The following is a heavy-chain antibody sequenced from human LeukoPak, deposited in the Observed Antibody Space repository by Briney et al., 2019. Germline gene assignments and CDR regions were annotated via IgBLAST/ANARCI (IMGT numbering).Heavy chain of an antibody. D-gene: IGHD6-19*01. CDR2: ISYSGGST. CDR1: GFTFSSYT. V-gene: IGHV3-23*01. J-gene: IGHJ4*02. CDR3: AKSKGAVAGSYDY. Sequence: GGSLRLSCAASGFTFSSYTMTWVRQAPGKGLEWVSSISYSGGSTYYADSVKGRFTISRDNSKNTLYLQMNSLRAEDTAVYYCAKSKGAVAGSYDYWGQGTLVTVSS.